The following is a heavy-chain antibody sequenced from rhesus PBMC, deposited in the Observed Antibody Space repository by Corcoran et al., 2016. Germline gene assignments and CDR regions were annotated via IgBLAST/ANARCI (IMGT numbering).Heavy chain of an antibody. CDR3: TRVVYGDYRDYLDF. CDR1: GFSISSDYG. CDR2: IAHPGNH. J-gene: IGHJ4*01. D-gene: IGHD4-35*01. V-gene: IGHV4-127*01. Sequence: QVQLQESGPGLVKASETLSLTCAVSGFSISSDYGWSWIRQPPGTGLEWFGYIAHPGNHYYTPSFRSRVTISMDTSRNQFSLKLSSVTAADTAVYFCTRVVYGDYRDYLDFWGQGVLVTVSS.